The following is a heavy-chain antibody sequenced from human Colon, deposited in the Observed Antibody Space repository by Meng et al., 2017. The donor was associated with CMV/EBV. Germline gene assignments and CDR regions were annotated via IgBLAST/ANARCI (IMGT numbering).Heavy chain of an antibody. Sequence: GESLKISCAASGFTFHTYSMNWVRQAPGKGLEWVANIKQDGSEKYYVDSVKGRFTISRDNAKNSLYLQMNSLRAEDTAVYYCARDDIAGIAAADTFDYWGQGTLVTVSS. CDR1: GFTFHTYS. V-gene: IGHV3-7*01. CDR2: IKQDGSEK. J-gene: IGHJ4*02. CDR3: ARDDIAGIAAADTFDY. D-gene: IGHD6-13*01.